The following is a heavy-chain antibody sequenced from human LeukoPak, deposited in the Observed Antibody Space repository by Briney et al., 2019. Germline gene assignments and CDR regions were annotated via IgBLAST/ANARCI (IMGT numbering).Heavy chain of an antibody. J-gene: IGHJ4*02. D-gene: IGHD4-17*01. CDR1: GFTVSSNY. CDR3: ARDGYGDYPEGSDY. Sequence: GGSLRLSCAASGFTVSSNYMSWVRQAPGKGLEWVSVIYSGGSTYYADPVKGRFTISRDNSKNTLYLQMNSLRAEDTAVYYCARDGYGDYPEGSDYWGQGTLVTVSS. V-gene: IGHV3-66*01. CDR2: IYSGGST.